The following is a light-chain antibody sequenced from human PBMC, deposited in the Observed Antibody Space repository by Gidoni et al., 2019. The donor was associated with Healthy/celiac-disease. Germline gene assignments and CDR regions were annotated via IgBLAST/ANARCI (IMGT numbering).Light chain of an antibody. V-gene: IGKV3-11*01. Sequence: EIVLTQSPATLSLSPGERATLSCRASQSVSTYLAWYQQRSGQAPRLLIYDASNRAAGIPARFSGSGSGTDFTLTISSLEPEDFAVYYCQQRTNWPCSFGQGTKLGIK. CDR3: QQRTNWPCS. CDR2: DAS. CDR1: QSVSTY. J-gene: IGKJ2*04.